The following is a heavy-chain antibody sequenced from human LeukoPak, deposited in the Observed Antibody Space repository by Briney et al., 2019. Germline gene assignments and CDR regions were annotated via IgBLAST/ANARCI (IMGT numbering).Heavy chain of an antibody. CDR2: IYYSGST. J-gene: IGHJ4*02. D-gene: IGHD3-22*01. Sequence: PSETLSLTCTVSGGSISIYYWSWIRQPPGKGLEWIGYIYYSGSTNYNPSLKSRVTISVDTSKNQFSLKLSSVTAADTAVYYCARGDFYDSSGYYGGEALDYWGQGTLVTVSS. CDR1: GGSISIYY. V-gene: IGHV4-59*01. CDR3: ARGDFYDSSGYYGGEALDY.